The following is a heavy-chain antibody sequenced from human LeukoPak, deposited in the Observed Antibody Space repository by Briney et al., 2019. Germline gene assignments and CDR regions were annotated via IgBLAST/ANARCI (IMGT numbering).Heavy chain of an antibody. Sequence: ASETLSLTCTVSGGSIGSGSYYWGWIRQPPGKGLEWIGSIYYSGSTYYNPSLKSRVTISVDTSKNQFSLKLSSVTAADTAVYYCASQVEDGMDVWGQGTTVTVSS. CDR3: ASQVEDGMDV. J-gene: IGHJ6*02. CDR1: GGSIGSGSYY. V-gene: IGHV4-39*01. CDR2: IYYSGST.